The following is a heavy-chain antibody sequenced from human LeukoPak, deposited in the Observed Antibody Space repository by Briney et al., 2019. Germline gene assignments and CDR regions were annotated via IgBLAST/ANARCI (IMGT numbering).Heavy chain of an antibody. CDR3: ARPYGPGNYYYYYGMDV. CDR1: GFTFSSYA. V-gene: IGHV3-30-3*01. Sequence: GGSLRLSCAASGFTFSSYALHWVRQAPGKGLEWVAVISYDGSNKYYADSVKGRFTVSRDNSKTTLYLQMNSLRAEDTAVYYCARPYGPGNYYYYYGMDVWGQGTTVTVSS. CDR2: ISYDGSNK. D-gene: IGHD3-10*01. J-gene: IGHJ6*02.